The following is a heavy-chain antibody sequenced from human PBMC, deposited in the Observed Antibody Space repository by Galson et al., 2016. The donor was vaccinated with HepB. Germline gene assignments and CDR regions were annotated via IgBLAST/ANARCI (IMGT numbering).Heavy chain of an antibody. CDR3: AKPPVKYTLLSNMAV. V-gene: IGHV3-30*18. CDR1: GFTFSSNG. Sequence: SLRLSCAASGFTFSSNGMHWVRQAPGKGLEWVAIISYDGSNHYYPDSVKGRFTISRDNSKNTLYLQMNSLRAEDTAVYYFAKPPVKYTLLSNMAVWGQGTAVTVS. CDR2: ISYDGSNH. J-gene: IGHJ6*02. D-gene: IGHD2/OR15-2a*01.